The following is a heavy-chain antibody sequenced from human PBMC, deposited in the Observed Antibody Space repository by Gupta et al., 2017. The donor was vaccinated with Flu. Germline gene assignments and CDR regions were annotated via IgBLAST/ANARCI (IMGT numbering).Heavy chain of an antibody. CDR1: GGTVNTYS. CDR3: ARVDQPLLSPFKMKYYYYYYMDV. J-gene: IGHJ6*03. Sequence: EQLLQSGAEVKKPGSSVKVSCKASGGTVNTYSITWVRQSPGQGLEWMGGIIPIIGTPNYAQKFQGRITVTADESTRTAYMELSSLRSEDTAVYYCARVDQPLLSPFKMKYYYYYYMDVWGKGTTVTVSS. D-gene: IGHD2-21*02. CDR2: IIPIIGTP. V-gene: IGHV1-69*01.